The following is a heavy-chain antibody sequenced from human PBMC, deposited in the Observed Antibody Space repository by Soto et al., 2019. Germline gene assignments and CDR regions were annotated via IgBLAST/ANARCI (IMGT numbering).Heavy chain of an antibody. CDR1: GYTLTELS. J-gene: IGHJ5*02. CDR2: FDPEDGET. V-gene: IGHV1-24*01. D-gene: IGHD6-19*01. Sequence: ASVKVSCKVSGYTLTELSMHWVRQAPGKGLEWMGGFDPEDGETIYAQKFQGRVTMTEDTSTDTAYMELSSLRSEDTAVYYWATFKQWLVRGNWFDPWGQGTLVTVSS. CDR3: ATFKQWLVRGNWFDP.